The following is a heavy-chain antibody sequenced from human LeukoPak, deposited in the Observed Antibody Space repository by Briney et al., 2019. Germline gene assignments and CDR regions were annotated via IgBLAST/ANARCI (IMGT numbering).Heavy chain of an antibody. CDR3: ARDPAAAGKGAWFDP. V-gene: IGHV4-39*02. CDR1: GVSTSRSSYY. CDR2: IYSSGST. D-gene: IGHD6-13*01. J-gene: IGHJ5*02. Sequence: PSETLSLTCTVSGVSTSRSSYYWGWIRQPPGKGLEWIGSIYSSGSTYYKPSLKSRVTISVDTSKNQISLKLSSVTAADTAVYYCARDPAAAGKGAWFDPWGQGTLVTVSS.